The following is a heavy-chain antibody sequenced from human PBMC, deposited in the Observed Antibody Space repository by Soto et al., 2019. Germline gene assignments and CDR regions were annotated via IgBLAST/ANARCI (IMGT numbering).Heavy chain of an antibody. CDR3: AKRDDGGGSSGAPFDY. CDR1: GFTLSIYA. D-gene: IGHD2-15*01. CDR2: ISGSGGNT. V-gene: IGHV3-23*01. Sequence: HPGGSLRLSCAASGFTLSIYAMTWVRQAPGKGLEWVSAISGSGGNTYYADSVKGRFTISRDNSKNTLFFQMNSLRVEDTAIYYCAKRDDGGGSSGAPFDYWGQGTLVTVSS. J-gene: IGHJ4*01.